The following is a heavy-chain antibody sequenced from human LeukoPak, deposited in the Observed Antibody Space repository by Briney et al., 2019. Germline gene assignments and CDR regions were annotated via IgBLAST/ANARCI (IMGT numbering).Heavy chain of an antibody. D-gene: IGHD2-2*02. V-gene: IGHV4-39*01. CDR2: ISYSGST. CDR1: GGSISSSSYW. J-gene: IGHJ4*02. CDR3: ARPYTTSTYYFDY. Sequence: SETLSLTCSVSGGSISSSSYWSGWLRQPPGKGLEWIGSISYSGSTHYNPSLKSRVTISVDTSKNQFSLKLSSVTAADTAVYYCARPYTTSTYYFDYCGQGTLVTVSS.